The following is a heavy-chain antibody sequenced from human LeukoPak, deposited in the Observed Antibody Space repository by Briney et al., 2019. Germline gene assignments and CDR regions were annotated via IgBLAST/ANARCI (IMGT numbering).Heavy chain of an antibody. CDR1: GYTFSGYY. J-gene: IGHJ4*02. Sequence: ASVKVSCKASGYTFSGYYMHWVRQAPGQGLEWMGWINPKSGGTNYAQKFQGRVTMTRDTSISTAYMELSRLRSDDTAVYYCARVAGRWLRFDYWGQGTLVTVSS. V-gene: IGHV1-2*02. CDR3: ARVAGRWLRFDY. D-gene: IGHD5-12*01. CDR2: INPKSGGT.